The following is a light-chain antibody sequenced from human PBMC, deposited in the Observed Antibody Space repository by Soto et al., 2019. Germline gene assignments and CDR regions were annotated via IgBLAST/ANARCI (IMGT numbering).Light chain of an antibody. CDR1: SSDVGGYNY. J-gene: IGLJ1*01. CDR2: EVT. CDR3: TCDAGNDRYL. Sequence: QSALTQPPSASGSPGQSVTISCTGTSSDVGGYNYVSWFQQHPGKAPKLIIYEVTRRPSGVPNLFAGYKSANTASLTVSGLQADDAAYYYGTCDAGNDRYLFGTGTKLTVL. V-gene: IGLV2-8*01.